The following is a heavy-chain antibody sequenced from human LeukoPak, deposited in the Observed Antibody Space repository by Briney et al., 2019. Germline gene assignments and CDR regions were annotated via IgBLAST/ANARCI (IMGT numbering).Heavy chain of an antibody. V-gene: IGHV3-73*01. CDR1: GFTFSGSA. Sequence: PGGSLRLSCAASGFTFSGSAMHWVRQASGKGLEWVGRIRSKANSYATAYAASVKGRFTISRDDSKNTAYLQMNSLKTGDTAVYYCTRRDTAMVYYMDVWGKGTTVTVSS. CDR2: IRSKANSYAT. J-gene: IGHJ6*03. D-gene: IGHD5-18*01. CDR3: TRRDTAMVYYMDV.